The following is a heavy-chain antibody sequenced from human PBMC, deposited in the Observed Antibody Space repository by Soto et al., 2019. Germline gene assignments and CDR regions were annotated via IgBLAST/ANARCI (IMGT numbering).Heavy chain of an antibody. CDR3: ARAGEYREFDY. V-gene: IGHV3-30-3*01. Sequence: QVQLVESGGGVVQPGRSLRLSCAASGFTFSNYAIHWVRQAPGKGLEWVAVISYDGSKKYYADSVKGRFTISRDNSKSTLDLQMNSLRVEDTAVYYCARAGEYREFDYWGQGTLVTVSS. CDR2: ISYDGSKK. D-gene: IGHD3-16*01. J-gene: IGHJ4*02. CDR1: GFTFSNYA.